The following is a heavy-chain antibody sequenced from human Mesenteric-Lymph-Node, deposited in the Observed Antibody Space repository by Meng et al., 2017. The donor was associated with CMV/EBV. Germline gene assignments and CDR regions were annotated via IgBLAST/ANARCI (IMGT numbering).Heavy chain of an antibody. CDR2: IKQDGNEK. CDR1: GFTFTSYW. V-gene: IGHV3-7*01. Sequence: GASLKISCVASGFTFTSYWMSWVRQAPGKGLEWVANIKQDGNEKYYVDSVKGRFTISRDNAKNSVYLQMNSLRVEDTAVYYCASSALWGQGTLVTVSS. D-gene: IGHD1-26*01. J-gene: IGHJ4*02. CDR3: ASSAL.